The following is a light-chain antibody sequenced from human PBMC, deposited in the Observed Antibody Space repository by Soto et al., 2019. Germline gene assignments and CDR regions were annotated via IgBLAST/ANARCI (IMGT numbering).Light chain of an antibody. CDR3: QQRRDWPLIT. J-gene: IGKJ5*01. CDR2: HAS. Sequence: EIVLTQSPATLSLSPGESATLSCRASQTVGRYLAWYQQKPGQAPRLLIYHASDRATGIPAGFSGSGSETDFALTISSLEPEDFAIYYCQQRRDWPLITFGQGTRLEI. CDR1: QTVGRY. V-gene: IGKV3-11*01.